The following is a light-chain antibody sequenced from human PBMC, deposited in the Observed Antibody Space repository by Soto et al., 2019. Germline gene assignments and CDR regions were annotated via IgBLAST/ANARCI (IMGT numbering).Light chain of an antibody. Sequence: QSALTQPPSASGSPGQSVTISCTGAGTDVGQYNYVSWYQQHPGKAPKLLIHHVSRRPSGVPARFSGSKSGNTASLTVSGLQTEDEADYYCSSYGGFNNDLFGRGTKLTVL. CDR2: HVS. CDR3: SSYGGFNNDL. J-gene: IGLJ2*01. CDR1: GTDVGQYNY. V-gene: IGLV2-8*01.